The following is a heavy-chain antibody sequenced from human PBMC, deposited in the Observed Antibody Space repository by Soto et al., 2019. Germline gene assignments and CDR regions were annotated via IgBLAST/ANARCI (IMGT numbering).Heavy chain of an antibody. V-gene: IGHV1-18*01. Sequence: QVQLVQSGAEVKKPGASVKVSCKASGYTFTSYGISWVRQAPGQGLEWMGWISAYNGNTNYAQKLQGRVTMTTDTXASTAHRERRSLRSDDTAVYYCARVIGSGYHNWFDPWGQGTLVTVPS. J-gene: IGHJ5*02. CDR1: GYTFTSYG. D-gene: IGHD3-22*01. CDR3: ARVIGSGYHNWFDP. CDR2: ISAYNGNT.